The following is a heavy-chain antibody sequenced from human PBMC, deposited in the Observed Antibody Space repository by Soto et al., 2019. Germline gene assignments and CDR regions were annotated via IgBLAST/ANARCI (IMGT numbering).Heavy chain of an antibody. J-gene: IGHJ4*02. CDR2: ISYDGSNK. CDR1: GFTFSSYG. D-gene: IGHD3-22*01. Sequence: QVQLVESGGGVVQPGRSLRLSCAASGFTFSSYGMHWVRQAPGKGLEWVAVISYDGSNKYYADSVKGRFTISRDNSKNPWYRQMNSLRPGDTAVYYCAKARAYYYDGGALGAYWGRGTLVTVSS. V-gene: IGHV3-30*18. CDR3: AKARAYYYDGGALGAY.